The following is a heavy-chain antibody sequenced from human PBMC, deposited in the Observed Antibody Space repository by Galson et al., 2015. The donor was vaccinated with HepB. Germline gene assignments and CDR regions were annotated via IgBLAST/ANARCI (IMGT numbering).Heavy chain of an antibody. CDR1: GGTFSSYA. J-gene: IGHJ6*02. D-gene: IGHD6-19*01. CDR2: IIPIFGTA. V-gene: IGHV1-69*13. CDR3: ARVNSSGSWYYYGMDV. Sequence: SVKVSCKASGGTFSSYAISWVRQAPGQGLEWMGGIIPIFGTANYAQKFQGRVTITADESTSTAYMELSSLRSEDTAVYYCARVNSSGSWYYYGMDVWGQGTTVTVSS.